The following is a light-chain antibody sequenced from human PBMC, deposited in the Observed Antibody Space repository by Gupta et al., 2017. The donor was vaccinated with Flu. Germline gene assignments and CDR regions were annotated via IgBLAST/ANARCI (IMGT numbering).Light chain of an antibody. CDR2: VAS. Sequence: IHVTQSPSSLSASVGDRVAITCRASQNIYSYLNWYQQKPGKAPKLLIYVASTLQSGVTSRFSGSGSGTDFTLTISSLQPDDAATYYCQQADSVPLTFGGGTKLEIK. CDR3: QQADSVPLT. V-gene: IGKV1-39*01. J-gene: IGKJ4*01. CDR1: QNIYSY.